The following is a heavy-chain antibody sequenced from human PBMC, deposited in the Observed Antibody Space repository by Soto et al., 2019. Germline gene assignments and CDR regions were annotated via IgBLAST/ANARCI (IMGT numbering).Heavy chain of an antibody. J-gene: IGHJ3*02. V-gene: IGHV3-33*01. Sequence: QVQLVESGGGVVQPGRSLRLSCAASGFTFSSYGMHWVRQAPGKGLEWVAVIWYDGSNKYYADSVKGRFTISRDNSKNTRYLQMNGLRAEDTAVYCCAGTYYEYVWGSDAFDIWGQGTMVTVSS. CDR2: IWYDGSNK. CDR3: AGTYYEYVWGSDAFDI. CDR1: GFTFSSYG. D-gene: IGHD3-16*01.